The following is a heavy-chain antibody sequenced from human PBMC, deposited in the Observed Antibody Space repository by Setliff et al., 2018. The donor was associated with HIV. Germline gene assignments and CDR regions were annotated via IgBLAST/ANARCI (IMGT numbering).Heavy chain of an antibody. CDR2: IDHSGST. CDR3: ARDRSNWNYGKNYMDV. J-gene: IGHJ6*03. Sequence: SLTCAVYGGSVSGYYWSWIRQPPGKGLEWIGEIDHSGSTNYNPSLKSRVTISVETSKNQFSLKLSSVTAADTAVYYCARDRSNWNYGKNYMDVWGKGTTVTVSS. D-gene: IGHD1-7*01. CDR1: GGSVSGYY. V-gene: IGHV4-34*01.